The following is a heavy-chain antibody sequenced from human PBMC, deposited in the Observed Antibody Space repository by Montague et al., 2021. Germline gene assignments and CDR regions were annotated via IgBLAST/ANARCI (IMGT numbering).Heavy chain of an antibody. CDR1: GGSISSSPFY. J-gene: IGHJ4*02. CDR2: NYYRGHT. V-gene: IGHV4-39*01. CDR3: ARAGPRTYGGDSLDY. D-gene: IGHD3-10*01. Sequence: SETLSLTCTVSGGSISSSPFYWGWIRQSPGKGLEWIGSNYYRGHTYYNPSLKSRVSLSIDTSTNQFSLKMNSVTAADTAVYYCARAGPRTYGGDSLDYWGQGALVTVSS.